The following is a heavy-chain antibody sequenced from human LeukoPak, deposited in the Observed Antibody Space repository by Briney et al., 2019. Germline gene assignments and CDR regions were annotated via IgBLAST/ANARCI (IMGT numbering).Heavy chain of an antibody. V-gene: IGHV5-51*01. CDR3: ARQAGHSSSGAEAFDI. Sequence: GESLKISCRGSGYSFNTYWIGWVRQMPGKGLEWMGIIYPGDSDTRYSPSFQGQVTMSADKSINTAYLQWSSLKASDTAMYYCARQAGHSSSGAEAFDIWGQGTVVTVSS. CDR1: GYSFNTYW. CDR2: IYPGDSDT. D-gene: IGHD6-13*01. J-gene: IGHJ3*02.